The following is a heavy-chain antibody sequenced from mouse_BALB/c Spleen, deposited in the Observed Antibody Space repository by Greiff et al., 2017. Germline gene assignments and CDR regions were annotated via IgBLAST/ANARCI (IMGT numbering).Heavy chain of an antibody. V-gene: IGHV1-4*02. CDR1: GYTFTNYT. Sequence: VQVVESAAELARPGASVKMSCKASGYTFTNYTMHWVKQRPGQGLEWIGYINPSSGYTEYNQKFKDKTTLTADKSSSTAYMQLSSLTSEDSAVYYCARGLLWYLAYWGQGTLVTVSA. CDR2: INPSSGYT. J-gene: IGHJ3*01. D-gene: IGHD1-1*02. CDR3: ARGLLWYLAY.